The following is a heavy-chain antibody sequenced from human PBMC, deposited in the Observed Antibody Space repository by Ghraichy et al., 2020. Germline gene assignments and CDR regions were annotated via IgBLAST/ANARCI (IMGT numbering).Heavy chain of an antibody. J-gene: IGHJ4*02. CDR3: AREYNASSWFVLGY. CDR2: IYHSGST. D-gene: IGHD6-13*01. Sequence: SETLSLTCAVSGGSISSSNWWSWVRQPPGKGLEWIGEIYHSGSTNYNPSLKSRVTISVDKSKNQFSLKLSSVTAADTAVYYCAREYNASSWFVLGYWGQGTLVTVSS. V-gene: IGHV4-4*02. CDR1: GGSISSSNW.